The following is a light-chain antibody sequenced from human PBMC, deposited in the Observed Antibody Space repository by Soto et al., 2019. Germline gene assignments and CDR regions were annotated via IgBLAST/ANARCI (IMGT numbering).Light chain of an antibody. J-gene: IGKJ1*01. CDR2: DAS. CDR3: QQYNGYSTWT. Sequence: DIQLTQSPSPLSASVGDRITLTCRASQSVSVWLAWYQQIPGKAPKILIFDASRLATGVPSRFSGSGSGTEFSLTISGLQPDDFATYYCQQYNGYSTWTFGQGTRVETK. CDR1: QSVSVW. V-gene: IGKV1-5*01.